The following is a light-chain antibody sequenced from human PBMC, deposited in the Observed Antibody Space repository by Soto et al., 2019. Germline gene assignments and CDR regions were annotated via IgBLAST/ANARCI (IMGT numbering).Light chain of an antibody. J-gene: IGLJ2*01. CDR1: SSNIGSNP. V-gene: IGLV1-44*01. CDR2: SNN. Sequence: QSVLTQPPSASGTPGQRVTISCSGSSSNIGSNPVNWYQQLPGTAPKLLIYSNNQRPSGVPDRFSGSKSGTSASLAISALQSEDEADYYCAAWDSSLNAHQLFGGGTKLTVL. CDR3: AAWDSSLNAHQL.